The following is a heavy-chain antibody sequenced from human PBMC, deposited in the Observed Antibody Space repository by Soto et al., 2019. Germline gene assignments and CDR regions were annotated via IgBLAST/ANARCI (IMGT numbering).Heavy chain of an antibody. CDR2: ISYDGSNK. D-gene: IGHD6-19*01. J-gene: IGHJ5*02. CDR1: GFTFSSYG. CDR3: TRPGYSSGWYDL. Sequence: GGSLRLSCAASGFTFSSYGMHWVRQAPGKGLEWVAVISYDGSNKYYADSVKGRFTISRDDSKNTSYLQMNSLKTEDTAVYYCTRPGYSSGWYDLWGQGTLVTVSS. V-gene: IGHV3-30*03.